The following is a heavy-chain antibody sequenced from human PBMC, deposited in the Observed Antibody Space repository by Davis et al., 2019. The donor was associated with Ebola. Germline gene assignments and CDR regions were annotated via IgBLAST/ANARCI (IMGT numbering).Heavy chain of an antibody. J-gene: IGHJ6*02. CDR3: ARGGRDGMDV. CDR1: GYTFTGYN. Sequence: ASVKVSCKASGYTFTGYNMHWVRQAPGQGLEWMGWISANTGDTNYAQKLQGRVTMTTDRSTSTVHMELRSLISDDTAVYYCARGGRDGMDVWGQGTTVTVS. V-gene: IGHV1-18*04. CDR2: ISANTGDT.